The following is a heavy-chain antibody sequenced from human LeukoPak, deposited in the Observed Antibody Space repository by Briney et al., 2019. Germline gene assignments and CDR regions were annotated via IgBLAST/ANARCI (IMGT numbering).Heavy chain of an antibody. CDR3: ARDAVWGYYDSSGYYPLDY. CDR1: GFTFSSYA. Sequence: GGSLRLSCAASGFTFSSYAMSWVRQAPGKGLEWVSAISGSGGTIYYADSVKGRFTISRDNAKNSLYLQMNSLRAEDTAVYYCARDAVWGYYDSSGYYPLDYWGQGTLVTVSS. D-gene: IGHD3-22*01. J-gene: IGHJ4*02. CDR2: ISGSGGTI. V-gene: IGHV3-23*01.